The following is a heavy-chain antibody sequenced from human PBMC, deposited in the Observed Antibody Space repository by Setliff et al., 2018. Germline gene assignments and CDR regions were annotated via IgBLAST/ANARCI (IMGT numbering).Heavy chain of an antibody. V-gene: IGHV1-18*01. J-gene: IGHJ4*02. CDR3: SRLVRYCTTTSCQRLSGDEY. D-gene: IGHD2-2*01. Sequence: ASVKVSCKASGYTFSDYGITWVRQAPGQGLEWMGWISAYSGKAYYAQKLQDRATMTTDTSTGIAYLELRSLRSDDTAVYYCSRLVRYCTTTSCQRLSGDEYWGQGTLGTVSS. CDR2: ISAYSGKA. CDR1: GYTFSDYG.